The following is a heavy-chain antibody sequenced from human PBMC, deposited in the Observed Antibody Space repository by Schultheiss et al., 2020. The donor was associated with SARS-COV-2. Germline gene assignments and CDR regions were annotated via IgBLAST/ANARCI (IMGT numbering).Heavy chain of an antibody. CDR1: GYTFTGYY. CDR2: INPNSGGT. CDR3: ARSPLFNVWRPPSGYFDY. D-gene: IGHD3-16*01. Sequence: CKASGYTFTGYYMHWVRQAPGQGLEWMGWINPNSGGTNYAQKFQGRVTMTRDKSISTAYMELSRLRSDDTAVYYCARSPLFNVWRPPSGYFDYWGQGTLVTVSS. J-gene: IGHJ4*02. V-gene: IGHV1-2*02.